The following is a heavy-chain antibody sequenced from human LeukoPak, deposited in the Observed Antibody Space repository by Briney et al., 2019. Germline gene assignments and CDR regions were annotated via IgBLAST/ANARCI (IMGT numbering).Heavy chain of an antibody. Sequence: GGSLRLSCAASGFTFSSYWMHWVRQAPGKGLVWVSRINSDGSSTSYADSVKGRFTISRDNAKNTLYLQMNSLRAEDTAVYYCARAPKSSSWPFDYWGQGTLVTVSS. D-gene: IGHD6-13*01. CDR1: GFTFSSYW. V-gene: IGHV3-74*01. CDR2: INSDGSST. J-gene: IGHJ4*02. CDR3: ARAPKSSSWPFDY.